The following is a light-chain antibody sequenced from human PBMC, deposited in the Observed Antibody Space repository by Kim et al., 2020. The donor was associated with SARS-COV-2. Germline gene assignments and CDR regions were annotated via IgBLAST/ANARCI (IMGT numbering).Light chain of an antibody. CDR3: QQSYSTPPRT. Sequence: SVGDRVTITCRASQSISSYLNWYQQKPGKAPKLLIYAASSLQSGVSSRFSGSGSGTNFTLTISSLQPEDFASYYCQQSYSTPPRTFGQGTKVDIK. CDR1: QSISSY. J-gene: IGKJ1*01. CDR2: AAS. V-gene: IGKV1-39*01.